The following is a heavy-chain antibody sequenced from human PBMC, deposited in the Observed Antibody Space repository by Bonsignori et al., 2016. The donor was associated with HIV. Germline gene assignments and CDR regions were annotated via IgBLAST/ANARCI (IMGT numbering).Heavy chain of an antibody. CDR2: IYYSGST. J-gene: IGHJ3*02. CDR3: ARTRYCSSTSCYYRPGAFDI. D-gene: IGHD2-2*01. Sequence: WIRQPQGRDWSGIGYIYYSGSTNYNPSLKSRVTISVDTSKNQFSLKLSSVTAADTAVYYCARTRYCSSTSCYYRPGAFDIWGQGTMVTVSS. V-gene: IGHV4-59*01.